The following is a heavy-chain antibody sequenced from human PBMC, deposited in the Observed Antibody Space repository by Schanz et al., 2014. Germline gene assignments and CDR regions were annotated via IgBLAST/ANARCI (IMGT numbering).Heavy chain of an antibody. CDR1: GFTFSTHA. Sequence: VQLVESGGGLVQPGGSLRLSCAASGFTFSTHAMHWVRQAPGKGLEWVALVSSDGNNDYYTDSVKGRFTISRDNSKNTVHLQMNSLRAEDTAVYYCARGGPAYYFDDWGQGTLVTVSS. J-gene: IGHJ4*02. CDR2: VSSDGNND. CDR3: ARGGPAYYFDD. V-gene: IGHV3-30*03.